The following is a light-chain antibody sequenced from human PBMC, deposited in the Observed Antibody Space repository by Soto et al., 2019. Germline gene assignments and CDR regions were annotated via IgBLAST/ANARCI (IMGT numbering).Light chain of an antibody. Sequence: QSALTQAASVSGSPGQPMTVSCPGIRTDVGIYDRVSWYQQYSGKAPKLVVYDVTNRPSGLSHRCSVCKSGDTVSLTISGLHAEDGDDYSWCSYVPTTTYVFGTGTKVTVL. J-gene: IGLJ1*01. CDR1: RTDVGIYDR. V-gene: IGLV2-23*02. CDR2: DVT. CDR3: CSYVPTTTYV.